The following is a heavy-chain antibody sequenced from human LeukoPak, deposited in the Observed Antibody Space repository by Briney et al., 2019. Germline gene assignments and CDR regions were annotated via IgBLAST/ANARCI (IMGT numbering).Heavy chain of an antibody. CDR2: IIPIFGTA. Sequence: GASVKVSCKASGGTFSSYAISWVRQAPGQGLEWMGGIIPIFGTANYAQKFQGRVTITADEPTSTAYMELSSLRSEDTAVYYCASKCSSTSCYYFDYWGQGTLVTVSS. CDR3: ASKCSSTSCYYFDY. J-gene: IGHJ4*02. V-gene: IGHV1-69*13. CDR1: GGTFSSYA. D-gene: IGHD2-2*01.